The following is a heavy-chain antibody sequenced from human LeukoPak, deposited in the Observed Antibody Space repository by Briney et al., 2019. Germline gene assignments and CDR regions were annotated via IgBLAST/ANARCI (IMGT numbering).Heavy chain of an antibody. V-gene: IGHV3-21*01. CDR3: ARFYRSMAVAGSWYNWFDP. J-gene: IGHJ5*02. Sequence: GGSLRLSCAASGFTFSSYSMNWVRQAPGKGLEWVSSISSSSSYIYYADSVKGRFTISRDNAKNSLYLQMNSLRAEDTAVYYCARFYRSMAVAGSWYNWFDPWGQGTLVTVSS. CDR2: ISSSSSYI. D-gene: IGHD6-19*01. CDR1: GFTFSSYS.